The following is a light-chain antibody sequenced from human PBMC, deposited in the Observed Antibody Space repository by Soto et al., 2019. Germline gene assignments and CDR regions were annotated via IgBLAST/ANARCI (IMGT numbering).Light chain of an antibody. CDR2: GAS. J-gene: IGKJ2*01. CDR3: QQYGSSPYT. V-gene: IGKV3-15*01. CDR1: QSVSTN. Sequence: EIVMTQSPATLSVSPGERATLSCRASQSVSTNLAWYQQRPGQAPRLLIYGASTRATGLPSRFSGSGSGTDFTLTISSLQSEDFAVYYCQQYGSSPYTFGLGTKLEIK.